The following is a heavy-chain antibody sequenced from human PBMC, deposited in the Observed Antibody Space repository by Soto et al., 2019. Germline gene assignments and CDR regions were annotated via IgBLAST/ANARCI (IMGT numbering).Heavy chain of an antibody. J-gene: IGHJ4*02. CDR2: IYYSGST. Sequence: LSLTCTVSGGSISSGGYYWSWIRQHPGKGLEWIGYIYYSGSTYYNPSLKSRVTIPVDTSKNQFSLKLSSVTAASTAVYYCARGSPPGTAVTTILLDSWRGLTLATVPS. CDR1: GGSISSGGYY. V-gene: IGHV4-31*03. D-gene: IGHD4-17*01. CDR3: ARGSPPGTAVTTILLDS.